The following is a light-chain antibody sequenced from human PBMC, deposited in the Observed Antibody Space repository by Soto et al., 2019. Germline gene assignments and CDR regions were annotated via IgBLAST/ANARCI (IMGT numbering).Light chain of an antibody. CDR1: QSVSSSY. Sequence: EIVLTQSPGTLSLSPGERATLSCRASQSVSSSYLAWYQQKPGQAPRPLLYGASSRAIGIPDRFIGSGSGTHFALTISRLELEDFAVYYCQQYGSSPWTFGQGTKVEIK. V-gene: IGKV3-20*01. J-gene: IGKJ1*01. CDR2: GAS. CDR3: QQYGSSPWT.